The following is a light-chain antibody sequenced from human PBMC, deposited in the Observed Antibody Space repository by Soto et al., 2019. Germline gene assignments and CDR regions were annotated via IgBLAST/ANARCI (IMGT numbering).Light chain of an antibody. CDR3: QQYNSYSQIT. Sequence: DIQIAQSPSTLSVSVWERFTLTCRVSQSISSWLAWYQQKPGKAPKLLIYDASSLESGVPSRFSGSGSGTEFTLTISSLQPDDFATYYCQQYNSYSQITVGQGTRLETK. J-gene: IGKJ5*01. V-gene: IGKV1-5*01. CDR1: QSISSW. CDR2: DAS.